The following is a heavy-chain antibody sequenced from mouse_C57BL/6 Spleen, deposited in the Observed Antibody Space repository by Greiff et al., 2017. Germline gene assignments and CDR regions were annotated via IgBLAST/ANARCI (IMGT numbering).Heavy chain of an antibody. V-gene: IGHV5-4*03. J-gene: IGHJ3*01. CDR2: ISDGGSYT. CDR1: GFTFSSYA. D-gene: IGHD1-3*01. CDR3: ARHNTAWFAY. Sequence: EVKLVESGGGLVKPGGSLKLSCAASGFTFSSYAMSWVRQTPEKRLEWVATISDGGSYTYYPDNVKGRFTFSRDKAKNNLYLQMSHLKSEDTAMYYCARHNTAWFAYWGQGTLVTVSA.